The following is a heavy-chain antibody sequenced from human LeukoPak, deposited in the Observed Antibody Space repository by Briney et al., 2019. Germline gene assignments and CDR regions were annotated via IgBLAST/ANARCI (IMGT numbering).Heavy chain of an antibody. CDR3: ARDDYGDYVSYFLH. Sequence: ASVKVSCKASGGTFSSYAISWVRQAPGQGLEWMGGIIPIFGTANYAQKVQGRVTMTTDTSTSTAYMELRSLRSDDTAVYYCARDDYGDYVSYFLHWGQGTLVIVSS. V-gene: IGHV1-69*05. CDR1: GGTFSSYA. D-gene: IGHD4-17*01. J-gene: IGHJ1*01. CDR2: IIPIFGTA.